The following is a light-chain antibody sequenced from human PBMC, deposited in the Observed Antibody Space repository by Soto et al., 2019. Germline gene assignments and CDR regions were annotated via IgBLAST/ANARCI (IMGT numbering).Light chain of an antibody. CDR1: SSDVGRYNH. CDR3: CSYAGSYTFV. Sequence: QSALTQPRSVSGSPGQSVTISCTGTSSDVGRYNHVSWYQQHPGKAPKLRIYDVSKRPSGVPDRFSGSKSGNTASLTISGLQAEDEADYYCCSYAGSYTFVFGGGTKLTVL. V-gene: IGLV2-11*01. CDR2: DVS. J-gene: IGLJ2*01.